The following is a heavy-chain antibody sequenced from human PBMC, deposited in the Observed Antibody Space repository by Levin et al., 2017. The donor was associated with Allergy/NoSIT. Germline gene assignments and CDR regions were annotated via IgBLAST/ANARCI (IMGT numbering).Heavy chain of an antibody. D-gene: IGHD3-3*01. CDR3: ARGWYYDFWSGYPNYFDY. CDR1: GGSISSGDYY. Sequence: SQTLSLTCTVSGGSISSGDYYWSWIRQPPGKGLEWIGYIYYSGSTYYNPSLKSRVTISVDTSKNQFSLKLSSVTAADTAVYYCARGWYYDFWSGYPNYFDYWGQGTLVTVSS. CDR2: IYYSGST. J-gene: IGHJ4*02. V-gene: IGHV4-30-4*01.